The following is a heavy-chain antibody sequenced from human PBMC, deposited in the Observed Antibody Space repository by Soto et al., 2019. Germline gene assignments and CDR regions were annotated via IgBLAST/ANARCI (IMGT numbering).Heavy chain of an antibody. CDR2: IYYSGST. CDR3: ARARWNYRQTWFDH. J-gene: IGHJ5*02. CDR1: GGSVSSGSYY. D-gene: IGHD1-7*01. Sequence: SETLSLTCTVSGGSVSSGSYYWSWIRQPPGKGLEWIGYIYYSGSTNYNPSLKSRVTISVDTSKNQFSLKLSSVTAADTAVYYCARARWNYRQTWFDHWGQGTLVTVSS. V-gene: IGHV4-61*01.